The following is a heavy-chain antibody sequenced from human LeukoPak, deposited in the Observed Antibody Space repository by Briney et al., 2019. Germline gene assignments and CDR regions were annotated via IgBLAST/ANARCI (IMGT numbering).Heavy chain of an antibody. CDR2: INPNSGGT. CDR3: ARGTREGYSYGRYYFDY. J-gene: IGHJ4*02. V-gene: IGHV1-2*02. Sequence: ASVKVSCKASGYTFTGYYMHWVRQAPGQGLEWMGWINPNSGGTNYAQKFQGGVTMTRDTSISTAYMEVSRLRSDDTAVYYCARGTREGYSYGRYYFDYWGQGTLVTVSS. CDR1: GYTFTGYY. D-gene: IGHD5-18*01.